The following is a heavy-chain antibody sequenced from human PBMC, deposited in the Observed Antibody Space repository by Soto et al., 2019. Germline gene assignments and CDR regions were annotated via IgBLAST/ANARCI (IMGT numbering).Heavy chain of an antibody. D-gene: IGHD5-12*01. CDR3: ASNSGYDFGWFDP. CDR2: ISSSSSYI. J-gene: IGHJ5*02. CDR1: AFTFSIYS. Sequence: GSLRLACAASAFTFSIYSMNWVRQAPGKGLEWVSSISSSSSYIYYADSVKGRFTISRDNAKNSLYLQMNSLRAEDTAVYYCASNSGYDFGWFDPWGQGTLVTVSS. V-gene: IGHV3-21*01.